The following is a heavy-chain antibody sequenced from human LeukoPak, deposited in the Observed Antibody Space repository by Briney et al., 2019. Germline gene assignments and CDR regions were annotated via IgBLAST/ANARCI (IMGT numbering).Heavy chain of an antibody. V-gene: IGHV1-18*01. CDR2: ISAYNGNT. CDR3: ARDRVLYYDAFDI. J-gene: IGHJ3*02. CDR1: GYTFTIYG. D-gene: IGHD3-16*01. Sequence: ASVSVSFRASGYTFTIYGISWVRQARGQGREGMGWISAYNGNTNYAQKLQGRVTMTTDTSTSTAYMELRSLRSDDTAVYYCARDRVLYYDAFDIWGQGTMVTVSS.